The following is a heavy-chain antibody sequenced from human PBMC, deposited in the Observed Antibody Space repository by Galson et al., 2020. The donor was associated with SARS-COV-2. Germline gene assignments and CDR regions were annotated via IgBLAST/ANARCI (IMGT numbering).Heavy chain of an antibody. D-gene: IGHD6-6*01. Sequence: SETLSLTCTVPGGSTSSGSYYWSWIRQPAGKGLEWIGRIYTSGSTNYNPSLKSRVTISVDTSKNQFSLKLSSVTAADTAVYYCATTNEYSSTGGIGWFDPWGQGTLVTVSS. CDR2: IYTSGST. CDR3: ATTNEYSSTGGIGWFDP. J-gene: IGHJ5*02. V-gene: IGHV4-61*02. CDR1: GGSTSSGSYY.